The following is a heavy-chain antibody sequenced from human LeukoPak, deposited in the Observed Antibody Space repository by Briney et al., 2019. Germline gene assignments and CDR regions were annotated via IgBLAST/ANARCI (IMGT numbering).Heavy chain of an antibody. V-gene: IGHV1-18*01. J-gene: IGHJ4*02. Sequence: ASVKVSCKASGYTFNSHGITWVRQAPGQGLEWMGWISAYNGNTNYAQKLQGRVTMTTDTSTSTAYMELRSLRSDDTALYYCARESYNSGSYYNDYWGQGTLVTVSS. D-gene: IGHD3-10*01. CDR2: ISAYNGNT. CDR1: GYTFNSHG. CDR3: ARESYNSGSYYNDY.